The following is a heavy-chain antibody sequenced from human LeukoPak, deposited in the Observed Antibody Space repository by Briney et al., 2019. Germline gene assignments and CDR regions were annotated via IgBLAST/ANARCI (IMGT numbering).Heavy chain of an antibody. CDR2: ISGSGGST. CDR1: GFTFSSYG. V-gene: IGHV3-23*01. CDR3: AKDQVWSGSYDY. Sequence: GGSLRLSCAASGFTFSSYGMSWVRQAPGKGLEWVSAISGSGGSTYYADSVKGRFTISRDNSKNTLYLQMNSLRAEDTAVYYCAKDQVWSGSYDYWGQGTLVTVSS. D-gene: IGHD1-26*01. J-gene: IGHJ4*02.